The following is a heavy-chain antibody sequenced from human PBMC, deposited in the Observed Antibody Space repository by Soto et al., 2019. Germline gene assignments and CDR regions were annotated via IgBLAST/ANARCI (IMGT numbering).Heavy chain of an antibody. V-gene: IGHV4-4*07. CDR3: ARGMTPPGAPAWYYFDS. CDR1: GASIAGSSY. CDR2: FSLSGTT. Sequence: SETLSLTCSVSGASIAGSSYWSWIRQPAGKGLEWIGRFSLSGTTNYSPSLRSRVTMSADVSKNQFSLRLTSVTAADTALYYCARGMTPPGAPAWYYFDSWGQGTLVTVSS. J-gene: IGHJ4*02. D-gene: IGHD2-8*02.